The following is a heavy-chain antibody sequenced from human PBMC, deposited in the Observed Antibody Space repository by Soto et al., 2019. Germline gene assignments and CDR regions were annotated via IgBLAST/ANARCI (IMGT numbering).Heavy chain of an antibody. CDR2: ISYDGSNK. CDR3: ASSSQVTAMAYDY. Sequence: QVQLVESGGGVVQPGRSLRLSCAASGLTFSSYAMHWVRQAPGKGLEWVAVISYDGSNKYYADSVKGRFTISRDNSKNTLYLQMNSLRAEDTAVYYCASSSQVTAMAYDYWGQGTLVTVSS. J-gene: IGHJ4*02. CDR1: GLTFSSYA. V-gene: IGHV3-30-3*01. D-gene: IGHD5-18*01.